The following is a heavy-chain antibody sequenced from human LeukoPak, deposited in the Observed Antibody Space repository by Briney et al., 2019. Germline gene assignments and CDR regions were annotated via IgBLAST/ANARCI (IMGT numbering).Heavy chain of an antibody. J-gene: IGHJ3*01. D-gene: IGHD5-12*01. CDR2: INPNSGAS. Sequence: ASVKVSCKASGYRFTGHFMHWVRQAPGHALEWMAWINPNSGASNCAQKFHGRVSMTRDTSITTVYLEVSGLTSDDTAIYYCAREGYSAYDLGTFDVWGQGTLVTVSS. V-gene: IGHV1-2*02. CDR1: GYRFTGHF. CDR3: AREGYSAYDLGTFDV.